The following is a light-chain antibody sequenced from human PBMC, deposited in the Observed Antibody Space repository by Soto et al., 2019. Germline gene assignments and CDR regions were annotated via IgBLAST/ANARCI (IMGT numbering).Light chain of an antibody. Sequence: QSVLTQPPSVSGAPGQRVTISCTESSSNIGAGYDVHWYQQLPGTAPKLFMYANSNRPSGVPDRFSGSKSGTSASLAITGLQAEDEADYYCQSYDSSLSGYVFGTGTKLTVL. CDR1: SSNIGAGYD. CDR3: QSYDSSLSGYV. J-gene: IGLJ1*01. V-gene: IGLV1-40*01. CDR2: ANS.